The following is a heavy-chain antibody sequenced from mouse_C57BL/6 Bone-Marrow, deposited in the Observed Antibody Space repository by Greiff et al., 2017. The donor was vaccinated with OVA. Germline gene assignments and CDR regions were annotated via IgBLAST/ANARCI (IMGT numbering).Heavy chain of an antibody. CDR2: IYPRSGNP. J-gene: IGHJ2*01. Sequence: LVESGAELARPGASVKMSCKASGYTFTSYGISWVKQSPGQGLEWIGEIYPRSGNPYYNEKFKGKATLTADKSSSTAYMEIRNLTSEDSAVYYCAREEGFYYGSPRDYWGQGTTLTVSS. D-gene: IGHD1-1*01. CDR1: GYTFTSYG. V-gene: IGHV1-81*01. CDR3: AREEGFYYGSPRDY.